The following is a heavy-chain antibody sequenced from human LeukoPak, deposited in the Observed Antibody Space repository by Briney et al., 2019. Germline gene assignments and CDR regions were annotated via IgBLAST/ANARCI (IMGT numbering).Heavy chain of an antibody. V-gene: IGHV3-7*01. CDR1: GFTFSNYG. D-gene: IGHD3-3*01. CDR2: IKQDGSEK. Sequence: PGGSLRLSCVASGFTFSNYGMQWVRQAPGKGLEWVANIKQDGSEKYYVDSVKGRFTISRDNAKNSLYLQMNSLRAEDTAVYYCARYYDFWSGYLYYYYYGMDVWGQRTTVTVSS. J-gene: IGHJ6*02. CDR3: ARYYDFWSGYLYYYYYGMDV.